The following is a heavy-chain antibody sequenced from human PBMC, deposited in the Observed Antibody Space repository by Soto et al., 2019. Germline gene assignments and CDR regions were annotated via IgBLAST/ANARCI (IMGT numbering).Heavy chain of an antibody. CDR3: GRDTSGLDD. D-gene: IGHD3-10*01. Sequence: QVQLVQSGAEVKKPGASVKLSCKASGYTFALHYIHWVRQAPGQGLEWMGVSNPNGGKTRFDQRCQGRLTMTSYTPTDTVYLDLSSLRSDDTAVYYCGRDTSGLDDWGQGTLVTVSS. J-gene: IGHJ4*02. CDR2: SNPNGGKT. CDR1: GYTFALHY. V-gene: IGHV1-46*01.